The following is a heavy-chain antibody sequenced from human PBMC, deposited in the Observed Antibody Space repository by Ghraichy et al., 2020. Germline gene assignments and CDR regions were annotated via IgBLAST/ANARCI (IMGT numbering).Heavy chain of an antibody. D-gene: IGHD3-16*02. Sequence: GGSLRLSCAASGFTFSSYSMNWVRQAPGKGLEWVSYISSSSSTIYYADSVKGRFTISRDNAKNSLYLQMNSLRDEDTAVYYCARDSLIMITFGGVIVLNYFDYWGQGTLVTVSS. CDR2: ISSSSSTI. J-gene: IGHJ4*02. CDR1: GFTFSSYS. V-gene: IGHV3-48*02. CDR3: ARDSLIMITFGGVIVLNYFDY.